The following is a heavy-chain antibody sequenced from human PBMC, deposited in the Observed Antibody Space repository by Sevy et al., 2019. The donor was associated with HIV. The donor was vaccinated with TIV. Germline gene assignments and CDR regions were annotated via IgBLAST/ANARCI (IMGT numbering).Heavy chain of an antibody. D-gene: IGHD2-15*01. J-gene: IGHJ4*02. Sequence: GGSLRLSCAASGFTFSNAWMSWVRQAPGKGLEWVGRIKSKTDGGTTDYAAPVKGRFTISREDSKNTLSLQMNSLKTEETAVYYCTTEGLYCSGGSCYSEGFDYWGQGTLVTVSS. CDR3: TTEGLYCSGGSCYSEGFDY. V-gene: IGHV3-15*01. CDR1: GFTFSNAW. CDR2: IKSKTDGGTT.